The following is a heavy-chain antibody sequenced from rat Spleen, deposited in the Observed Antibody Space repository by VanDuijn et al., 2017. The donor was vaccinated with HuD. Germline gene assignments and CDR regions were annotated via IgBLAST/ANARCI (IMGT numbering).Heavy chain of an antibody. J-gene: IGHJ2*01. V-gene: IGHV5-58*01. CDR1: GFTFSDYY. CDR3: AVAGYGY. CDR2: ISSDGFNT. D-gene: IGHD4-3*01. Sequence: EVQLVESGGGLVQPGRSLKLSCAASGFTFSDYYMAWVRQAPGKGLEWVSSISSDGFNTYYPDSVKGRFTISRVNSENTVYLQMNSLRSEDTATYYCAVAGYGYWGQGVMVTVSS.